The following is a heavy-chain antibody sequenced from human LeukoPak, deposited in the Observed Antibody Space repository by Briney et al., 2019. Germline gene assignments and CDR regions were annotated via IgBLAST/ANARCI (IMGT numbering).Heavy chain of an antibody. CDR1: GFTFSSYE. V-gene: IGHV3-48*03. J-gene: IGHJ4*02. CDR3: ARGSSSWDRVFGDYDY. Sequence: PGGSLRLSCAASGFTFSSYEMNWVRQAPGKGLEWVSYISSSGSTIYYADSVKGRFTISRDNAKNSLYLQMNSLRAEDTAVCYCARGSSSWDRVFGDYDYWGQGTLVTVSS. D-gene: IGHD4-17*01. CDR2: ISSSGSTI.